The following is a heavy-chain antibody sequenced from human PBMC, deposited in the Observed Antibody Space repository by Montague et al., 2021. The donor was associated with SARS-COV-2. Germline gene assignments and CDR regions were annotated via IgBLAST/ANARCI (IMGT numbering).Heavy chain of an antibody. V-gene: IGHV3-23*03. J-gene: IGHJ4*02. D-gene: IGHD1-1*01. CDR2: IYNDVRNK. CDR1: GFTFSTYA. Sequence: SLRLSCAASGFTFSTYAMRWVRQAPGKGLEWVAMIYNDVRNKYYADSVKGRFTISRDNSKNTVYLQMNGLRAEDTAIYYCAKVWPMNVGVPGYWGQGNLVTVSS. CDR3: AKVWPMNVGVPGY.